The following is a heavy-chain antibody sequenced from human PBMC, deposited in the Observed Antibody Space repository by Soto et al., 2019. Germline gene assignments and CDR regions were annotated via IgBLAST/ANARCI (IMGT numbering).Heavy chain of an antibody. CDR3: ARDDEEGYSYGVGWFDP. D-gene: IGHD5-18*01. CDR2: ISAYNGNT. V-gene: IGHV1-18*03. CDR1: GYTFTSYG. Sequence: QVQLVQSGAEVKKPGASVKVSCKASGYTFTSYGISWVRQAPGQGLEWMGWISAYNGNTNYAQKLQGRVTMTTDTSTSTAYMELRSLRSDDMAVYYCARDDEEGYSYGVGWFDPWGQGTLVTVSS. J-gene: IGHJ5*02.